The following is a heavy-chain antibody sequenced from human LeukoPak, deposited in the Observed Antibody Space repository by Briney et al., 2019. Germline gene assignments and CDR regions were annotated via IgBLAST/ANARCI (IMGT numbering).Heavy chain of an antibody. Sequence: GGSLRLSCAVSGFTFSSYGMHWVRQAPGKGLEWVAVIWYDGSNKYYADSVKGRFTISRDNSKNTLFLQMNSLRAEDTAVYYCARDADDCGDYSYFDYWGQGTLVTVSS. D-gene: IGHD4-17*01. CDR3: ARDADDCGDYSYFDY. CDR2: IWYDGSNK. J-gene: IGHJ4*02. CDR1: GFTFSSYG. V-gene: IGHV3-33*01.